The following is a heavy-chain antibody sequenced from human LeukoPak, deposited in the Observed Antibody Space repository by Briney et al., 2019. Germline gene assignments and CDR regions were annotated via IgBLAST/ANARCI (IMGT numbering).Heavy chain of an antibody. J-gene: IGHJ5*02. V-gene: IGHV3-21*01. CDR1: GFTFNSYS. CDR3: ARTYSVTIFGVDVNWFDP. D-gene: IGHD3-3*01. Sequence: KTGGSLRLSCSASGFTFNSYSMNWVRQAPGKGLEWVSSITRSSSYIYYADSVKGRFTISRDNAKNSLSLQMRSLRAEDTAVYYCARTYSVTIFGVDVNWFDPWGQGTLVTVSS. CDR2: ITRSSSYI.